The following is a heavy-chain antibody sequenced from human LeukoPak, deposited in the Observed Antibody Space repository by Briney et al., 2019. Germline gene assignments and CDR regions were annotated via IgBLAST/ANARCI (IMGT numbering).Heavy chain of an antibody. D-gene: IGHD5-18*01. V-gene: IGHV4-4*07. CDR1: GVSISSYY. Sequence: SETLSLTCAVSGVSISSYYWSWIRQPAGKGLEWIGRIYTTGSTNYNPSLKSRVTISVDTSKNQFSLKLSSVTAADTAVYYCARSRSRYSPGYYYGMDVWGQGTTVTVSS. J-gene: IGHJ6*02. CDR2: IYTTGST. CDR3: ARSRSRYSPGYYYGMDV.